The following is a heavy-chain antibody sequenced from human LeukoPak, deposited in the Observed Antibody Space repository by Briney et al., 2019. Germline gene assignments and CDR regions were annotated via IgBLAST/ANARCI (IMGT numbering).Heavy chain of an antibody. CDR2: IYPGDSDT. J-gene: IGHJ4*02. Sequence: GESLKISCKGSGYNFTNYWIGWVRQMPGKGLDWMGIIYPGDSDTRYSPSFQGQVTISADKSISTAYLQWSSLKASDTAIYYCARHYSSSSESDFWGQGTLVTVSS. D-gene: IGHD6-6*01. CDR1: GYNFTNYW. CDR3: ARHYSSSSESDF. V-gene: IGHV5-51*01.